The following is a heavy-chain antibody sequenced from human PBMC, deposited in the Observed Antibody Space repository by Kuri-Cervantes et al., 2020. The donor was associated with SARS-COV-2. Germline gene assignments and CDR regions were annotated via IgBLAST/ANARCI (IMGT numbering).Heavy chain of an antibody. D-gene: IGHD2-2*01. V-gene: IGHV3-30*03. CDR3: ASEMENGPGDGLVVPAAIDY. J-gene: IGHJ4*02. CDR2: MSYDGKIR. Sequence: GESLKISCAASGFTFSSHGMHWVRQAPGKGLEWLAVMSYDGKIRYNADSDKGRFFISRDSSTNTLFLQMNNLRPEDTAVYYCASEMENGPGDGLVVPAAIDYRGQGTLVTVSS. CDR1: GFTFSSHG.